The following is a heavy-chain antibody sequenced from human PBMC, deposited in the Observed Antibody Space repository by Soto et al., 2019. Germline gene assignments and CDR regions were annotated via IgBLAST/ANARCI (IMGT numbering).Heavy chain of an antibody. V-gene: IGHV4-34*01. Sequence: SETLSLTCAVYVGSFSCYYWSWIRQPPGKGLEWIGEINHSGSTNYNPSLKSRVTISVDTSKNQFSLKLSSVTAADTAVYYCARGGNGSYPFDYWGQGTLVTRLL. CDR2: INHSGST. D-gene: IGHD1-26*01. J-gene: IGHJ4*02. CDR1: VGSFSCYY. CDR3: ARGGNGSYPFDY.